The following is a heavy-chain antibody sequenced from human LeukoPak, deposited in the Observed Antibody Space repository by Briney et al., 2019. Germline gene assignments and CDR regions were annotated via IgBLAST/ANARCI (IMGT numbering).Heavy chain of an antibody. Sequence: PSETLSLTCAVYGGSFSGYYWSWIRLPPGKGLEWIGEINHSGSTNYNPSLKSRVTISVDTSKNQFSLKLSSVTAADTAVYYCARSHYDSSGYKSGMDVWGQGTTVTVSS. CDR2: INHSGST. D-gene: IGHD3-22*01. CDR1: GGSFSGYY. V-gene: IGHV4-34*01. J-gene: IGHJ6*02. CDR3: ARSHYDSSGYKSGMDV.